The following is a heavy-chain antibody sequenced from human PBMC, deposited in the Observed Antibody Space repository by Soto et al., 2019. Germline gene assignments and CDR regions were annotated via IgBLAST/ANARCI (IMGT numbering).Heavy chain of an antibody. V-gene: IGHV1-8*01. Sequence: ASVKVSCKASGYTFTSYDINWVRQATGQGLEWMGWMNPNSGNTGYAQKFQGRVTMTRNTSISTAYMELSSLRSEDTAVYYCARKDCSSTSCFDNWLDPWGQGTLVTVYS. CDR1: GYTFTSYD. CDR2: MNPNSGNT. D-gene: IGHD2-2*01. J-gene: IGHJ5*02. CDR3: ARKDCSSTSCFDNWLDP.